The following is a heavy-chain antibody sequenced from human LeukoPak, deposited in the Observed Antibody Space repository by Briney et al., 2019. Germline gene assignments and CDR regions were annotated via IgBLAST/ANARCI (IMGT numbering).Heavy chain of an antibody. CDR2: IYYSGST. J-gene: IGHJ4*02. CDR1: GGSISSSSYY. V-gene: IGHV4-39*01. CDR3: ARLLIAGATIDY. Sequence: PSETLSLTCTVSGGSISSSSYYWGWIRQPPGKGLEWIGSIYYSGSTYYNPSLKSRVTISVDTSKNQFSLKLSSVTAADTAVYYCARLLIAGATIDYWGQGTLVTVSS. D-gene: IGHD1-26*01.